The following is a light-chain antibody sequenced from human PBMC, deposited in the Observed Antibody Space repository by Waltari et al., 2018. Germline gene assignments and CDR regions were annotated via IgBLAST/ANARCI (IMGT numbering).Light chain of an antibody. CDR3: QTGGHGTWV. CDR1: SGHSSNV. CDR2: VNSDGSH. J-gene: IGLJ3*02. V-gene: IGLV4-69*01. Sequence: QLVLTQSPSASASLGASVKLTCTLSSGHSSNVIAWHQQQPEKGPRYLMKVNSDGSHSKGDKIPDRFSGSSSGADHYLTISSLQSEDEADYCCQTGGHGTWVFGGGTKLTVL.